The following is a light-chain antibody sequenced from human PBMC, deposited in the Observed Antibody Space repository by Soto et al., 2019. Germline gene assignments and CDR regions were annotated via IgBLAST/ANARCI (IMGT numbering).Light chain of an antibody. CDR2: DAS. V-gene: IGKV1-5*01. Sequence: DIQMTQSPSTLSASVGDRVTITCRASQSISSWLAWYQQKPGKAPKLLIYDASSLESGVPSRFSGSGSGTEFTLTISSLQPDDFATYYCQQYNSYLGPYTFGQGTKVDIK. CDR3: QQYNSYLGPYT. J-gene: IGKJ2*01. CDR1: QSISSW.